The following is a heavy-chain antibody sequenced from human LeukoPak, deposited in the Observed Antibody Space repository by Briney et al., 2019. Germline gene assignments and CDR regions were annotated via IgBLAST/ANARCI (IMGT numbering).Heavy chain of an antibody. J-gene: IGHJ6*02. V-gene: IGHV1-8*01. CDR2: MNPNSGNT. Sequence: ASVKVSCKASGYTFTSYDINWVRQATGQGLEWMGWMNPNSGNTGYAQKFQGRVTMTRNTSISTAYMELSSLRSEDTAVYYCARAWEYCGGDCYSGDYYYGMDVWGQGTTVTVSS. D-gene: IGHD2-21*02. CDR3: ARAWEYCGGDCYSGDYYYGMDV. CDR1: GYTFTSYD.